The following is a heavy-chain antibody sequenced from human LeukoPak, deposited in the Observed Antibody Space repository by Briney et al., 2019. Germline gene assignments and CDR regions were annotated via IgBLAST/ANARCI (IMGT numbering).Heavy chain of an antibody. CDR1: GGSFSDYY. D-gene: IGHD3-3*02. J-gene: IGHJ4*02. CDR3: ARGRFSVYYFDY. Sequence: SETLSLTCGASGGSFSDYYWSWICQPPGKGLEWIGEIIHSGATSSNPSLKSRVTISMDPSKNQFSLKLSSVTAADTAVYYCARGRFSVYYFDYWGQGSLVTVSS. V-gene: IGHV4-34*01. CDR2: IIHSGAT.